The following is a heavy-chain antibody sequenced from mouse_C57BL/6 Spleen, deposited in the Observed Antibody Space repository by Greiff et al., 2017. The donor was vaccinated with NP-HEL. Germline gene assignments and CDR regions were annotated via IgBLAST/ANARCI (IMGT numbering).Heavy chain of an antibody. J-gene: IGHJ2*01. CDR1: GFTFSSYA. CDR2: ISDGGSYT. V-gene: IGHV5-4*01. D-gene: IGHD4-1*01. Sequence: DVHLVESGGGLVKPGGSLKLSCAASGFTFSSYAMSWVRQTPEKRLEWVATISDGGSYTYYPDNVKGRFTISRDNAKNNLYLQMSHLKSEDTAMYYCARVTGTGGTYFDYWGQGTTLTVSS. CDR3: ARVTGTGGTYFDY.